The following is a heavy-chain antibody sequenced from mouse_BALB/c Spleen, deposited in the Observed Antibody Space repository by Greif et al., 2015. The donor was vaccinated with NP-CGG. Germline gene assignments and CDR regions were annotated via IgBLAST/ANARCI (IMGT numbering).Heavy chain of an antibody. CDR1: GFTFSSYG. CDR3: ARPARGFAY. J-gene: IGHJ3*01. Sequence: EVKLMESGGDLVKPGGSLKLSCAASGFTFSSYGMSWVRQTPDKRLEWVATISSGGSYTYYPDSVKGRFTISRDNAKNTLYLQMSSLKSEDTAMYYCARPARGFAYWGQGTLVTVSA. V-gene: IGHV5-6*01. D-gene: IGHD3-3*01. CDR2: ISSGGSYT.